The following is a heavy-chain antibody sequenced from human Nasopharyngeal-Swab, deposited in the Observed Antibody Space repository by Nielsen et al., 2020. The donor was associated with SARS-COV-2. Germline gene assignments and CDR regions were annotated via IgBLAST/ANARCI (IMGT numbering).Heavy chain of an antibody. CDR2: IDPSDSYT. Sequence: GESLKISCNCSSYSFTSYLISWVRQMPGKGLEWMGRIDPSDSYTNYSPSFQGHVTISADKSISTAYLQWSSLKASDTAMYYCARRAYCSGGSCYSPYYYYMDVWGKGTTVTVSS. D-gene: IGHD2-15*01. CDR1: SYSFTSYL. J-gene: IGHJ6*03. CDR3: ARRAYCSGGSCYSPYYYYMDV. V-gene: IGHV5-10-1*01.